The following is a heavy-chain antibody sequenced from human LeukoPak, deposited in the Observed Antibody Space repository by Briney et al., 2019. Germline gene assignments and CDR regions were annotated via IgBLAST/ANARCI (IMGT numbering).Heavy chain of an antibody. Sequence: AGGSLRLSCAASGFTVSGNFMSWVRQAPGRGLEWVSVIYSGGSTYYADSVKGRFTISRDNSKNTLYLQMNSLRVEDTAVYYCALGLVTDYWGQGTLVTVSS. J-gene: IGHJ4*02. V-gene: IGHV3-66*01. CDR3: ALGLVTDY. CDR2: IYSGGST. D-gene: IGHD3-9*01. CDR1: GFTVSGNF.